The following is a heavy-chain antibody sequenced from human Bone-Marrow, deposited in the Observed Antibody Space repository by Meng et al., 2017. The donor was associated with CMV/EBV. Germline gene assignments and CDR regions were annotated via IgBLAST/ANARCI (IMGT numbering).Heavy chain of an antibody. CDR3: ARESSGFPLDY. D-gene: IGHD3-22*01. CDR2: ITTSGGT. J-gene: IGHJ4*02. Sequence: LTCVVSGGSLSGHHWGWIRQPAGKGLEWLGRITTSGGTDYNPSLKSRVTVSIDTSKNQFSLILSSVTAADTAVYYCARESSGFPLDYWGQGTLVTVSS. CDR1: GGSLSGHH. V-gene: IGHV4-4*07.